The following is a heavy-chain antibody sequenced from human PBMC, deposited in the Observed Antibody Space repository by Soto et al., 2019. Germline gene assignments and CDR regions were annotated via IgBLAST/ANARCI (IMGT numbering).Heavy chain of an antibody. V-gene: IGHV4-39*01. CDR2: IYHTGNA. CDR1: GDSISNSRFY. CDR3: ARHFFDSSDYTTNWFDP. D-gene: IGHD3-22*01. Sequence: SETLSLTCSVSGDSISNSRFYWAWIRQPRGEGLEWIGSIYHTGNAYYNPSLKSRVTISVDTSKNQFSLKLTSVTAADAALYYCARHFFDSSDYTTNWFDPWGQGTLVTVSS. J-gene: IGHJ5*02.